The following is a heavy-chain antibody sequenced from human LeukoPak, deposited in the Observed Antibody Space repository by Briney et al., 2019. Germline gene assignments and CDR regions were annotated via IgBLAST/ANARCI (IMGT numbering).Heavy chain of an antibody. CDR3: AKERLRIEVVPVALHY. V-gene: IGHV3-43*01. CDR1: GFIFDDHT. Sequence: AGGSLRLSCEASGFIFDDHTMHWVRQVPGKGLEWVSLISWDGDRTYYADSVKGRFTISRDNRKNSLYLEMNSLRIEDTALYYCAKERLRIEVVPVALHYWGQGTLVTVSS. D-gene: IGHD2-2*01. CDR2: ISWDGDRT. J-gene: IGHJ4*02.